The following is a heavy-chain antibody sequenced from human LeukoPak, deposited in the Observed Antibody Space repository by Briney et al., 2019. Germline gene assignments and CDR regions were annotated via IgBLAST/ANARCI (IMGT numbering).Heavy chain of an antibody. V-gene: IGHV4-39*01. CDR2: IYYSGST. CDR3: ARLPMDYYDSSGYYYGWFDP. CDR1: GGSISSSSYY. J-gene: IGHJ5*02. D-gene: IGHD3-22*01. Sequence: SETLSLTCTVSGGSISSSSYYWGWIRQPPGKGLEWIGSIYYSGSTYYNPSLKSRVTISVDTSKNQFSLKLSSVTAADTAVYYCARLPMDYYDSSGYYYGWFDPWGQGTLVTVSS.